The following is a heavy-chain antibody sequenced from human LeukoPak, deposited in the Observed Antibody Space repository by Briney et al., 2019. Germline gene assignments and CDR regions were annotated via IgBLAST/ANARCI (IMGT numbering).Heavy chain of an antibody. CDR2: IIPIFGTA. D-gene: IGHD3-10*01. CDR1: GGTFSSYA. V-gene: IGHV1-69*06. CDR3: ASHYHGSGSNSSTNYYYYYYMDV. Sequence: GASVKVSCKASGGTFSSYAISWVRQAPGQGLEWMGGIIPIFGTANYAQKFQGRVTITADKSTSTAYMELSSLRSEDTAVYYCASHYHGSGSNSSTNYYYYYYMDVWGKGTTVTVSS. J-gene: IGHJ6*03.